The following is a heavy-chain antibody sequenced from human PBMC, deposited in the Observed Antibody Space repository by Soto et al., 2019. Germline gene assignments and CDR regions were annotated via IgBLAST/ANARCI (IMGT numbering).Heavy chain of an antibody. CDR1: GFSLSTSGVG. V-gene: IGHV2-5*02. Sequence: QITLKESGPTLVKPTQTLTLTCTFSGFSLSTSGVGVGWIRQPPGKALEWLALIYWDDDKRYSPSLKSRLTITKDTSKNPVVLTTTNMDPVDTATYYCALGNYGMDVWGHGTTVTVSS. J-gene: IGHJ6*02. D-gene: IGHD3-10*01. CDR2: IYWDDDK. CDR3: ALGNYGMDV.